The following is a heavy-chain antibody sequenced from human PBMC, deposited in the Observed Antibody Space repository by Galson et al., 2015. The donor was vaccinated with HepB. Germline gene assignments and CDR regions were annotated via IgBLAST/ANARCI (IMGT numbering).Heavy chain of an antibody. V-gene: IGHV3-21*06. CDR1: GFTFSSYS. CDR2: ISSSGTYT. CDR3: ARYGPRNLYYFDS. D-gene: IGHD1-14*01. J-gene: IGHJ4*02. Sequence: SLRLSCAASGFTFSSYSMNWVRQAPGKGLEWVASISSSGTYTYYADSEKGRFTISRDNAKNSLFLQMDSLRVEDTAVFYCARYGPRNLYYFDSWGQGTLITVSS.